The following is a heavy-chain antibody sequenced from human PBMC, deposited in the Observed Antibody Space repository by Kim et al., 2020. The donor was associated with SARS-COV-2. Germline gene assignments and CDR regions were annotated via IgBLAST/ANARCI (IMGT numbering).Heavy chain of an antibody. J-gene: IGHJ3*02. D-gene: IGHD3-22*01. Sequence: ASVKVSCKASGYTFTSYYMHWVRQAPGQGLEWMGIINPSGGSTSYAQKFQGRVTMTRDTSTSTVYMELSSLRSEDTAVYYCARDPVAGGLYSDYSDAFDIWGQGTMVTVSS. CDR1: GYTFTSYY. CDR2: INPSGGST. V-gene: IGHV1-46*01. CDR3: ARDPVAGGLYSDYSDAFDI.